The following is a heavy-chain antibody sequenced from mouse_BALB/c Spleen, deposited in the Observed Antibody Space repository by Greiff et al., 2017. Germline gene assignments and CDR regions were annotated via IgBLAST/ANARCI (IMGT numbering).Heavy chain of an antibody. CDR2: IYPGNVNT. D-gene: IGHD1-2*01. Sequence: QVQLQQSGPELVKPGASVRISCKASGYTFTSYYIHWVKQRPGQGLEWIGWIYPGNVNTKYNEKFKGKATLTADKSSSTAYMQLSSLTSEDSAVYFCAREKAFITTEGFAYWGQGTLVTVSA. CDR1: GYTFTSYY. CDR3: AREKAFITTEGFAY. J-gene: IGHJ3*01. V-gene: IGHV1S56*01.